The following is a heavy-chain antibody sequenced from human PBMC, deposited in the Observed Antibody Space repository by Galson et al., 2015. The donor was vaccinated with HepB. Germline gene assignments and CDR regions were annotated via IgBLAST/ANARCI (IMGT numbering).Heavy chain of an antibody. CDR3: ASGRLGKIDY. D-gene: IGHD3-9*01. CDR2: ITYDGSNK. J-gene: IGHJ4*02. CDR1: GFTFSSYA. Sequence: SLRLSCAASGFTFSSYAMHWVRQAPGKGLEWVAVITYDGSNKYYADSVKGRFTISRDNSKNTLYLQMNSLRAEDTAVYYCASGRLGKIDYWGQGTLVTVPS. V-gene: IGHV3-30*04.